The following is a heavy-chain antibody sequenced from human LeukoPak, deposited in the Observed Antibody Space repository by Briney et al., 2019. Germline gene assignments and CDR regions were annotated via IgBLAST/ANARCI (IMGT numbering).Heavy chain of an antibody. V-gene: IGHV3-74*01. CDR3: ARDREYSYGIDY. CDR2: IDSDGSST. D-gene: IGHD5-18*01. Sequence: PGGSLRLSCAASGFTFSSYWMHWVRQAPGKGLVWVSRIDSDGSSTSYADSVKGRFTISRDNAKNTLYLQMNSLRAEDTAVYYCARDREYSYGIDYWGQGTLVTVSS. CDR1: GFTFSSYW. J-gene: IGHJ4*02.